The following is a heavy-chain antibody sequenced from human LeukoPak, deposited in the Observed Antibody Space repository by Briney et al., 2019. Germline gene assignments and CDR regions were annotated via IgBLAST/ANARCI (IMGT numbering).Heavy chain of an antibody. J-gene: IGHJ4*02. V-gene: IGHV3-11*04. Sequence: PGGSLRLSCAASGFTFSDYYMSWIRQAPGKGLEWVSYITSSGNNIYYADSVKGRFTISRDNAKNSLYLQMNSLRAEDTAVYYCARDRQYAPFDYWGQGTLVTVSS. CDR2: ITSSGNNI. D-gene: IGHD2-8*01. CDR3: ARDRQYAPFDY. CDR1: GFTFSDYY.